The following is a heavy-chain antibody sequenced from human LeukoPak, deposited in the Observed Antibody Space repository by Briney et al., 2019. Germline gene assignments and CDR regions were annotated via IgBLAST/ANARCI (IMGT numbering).Heavy chain of an antibody. CDR1: GGSLSSYY. V-gene: IGHV4-59*12. J-gene: IGHJ4*02. CDR3: ARDPKNYYDSSGYYRSLLFDY. CDR2: IYYSGST. Sequence: SETLSLTCTVSGGSLSSYYWSWIRQPPGKGLEWIGYIYYSGSTNYNPSLKSRVTISVDTSKNQFSLQLNSVTPEDTAVYYCARDPKNYYDSSGYYRSLLFDYWGQGTLVTVSS. D-gene: IGHD3-22*01.